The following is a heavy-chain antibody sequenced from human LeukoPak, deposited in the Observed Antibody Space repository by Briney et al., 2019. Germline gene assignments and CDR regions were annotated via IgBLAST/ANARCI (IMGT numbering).Heavy chain of an antibody. Sequence: SETLSLTCTVSGGSISSHYWSWIRQPPGKGLEWIGYIYYSGSTNYNPSLKSRVTISVDTSKNQFSLKLSSVTAADTAVYYCARNYGSGTYYYYYYGMDVWGQGTTVTVSS. CDR3: ARNYGSGTYYYYYYGMDV. J-gene: IGHJ6*02. D-gene: IGHD3-10*01. V-gene: IGHV4-59*11. CDR1: GGSISSHY. CDR2: IYYSGST.